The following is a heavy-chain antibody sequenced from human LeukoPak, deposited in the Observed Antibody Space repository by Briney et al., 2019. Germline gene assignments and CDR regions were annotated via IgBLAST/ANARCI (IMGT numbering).Heavy chain of an antibody. Sequence: SETLSLTCTVSGGSISSYYWSWIRQPPGKGLEWIGYIYYSGSTYYSPSLKSRLIMSVDTSKNQFSLKLSFVTAADTALYYCVRGLDSSSYVDSWGQGTLVTVSS. J-gene: IGHJ4*02. D-gene: IGHD6-13*01. CDR1: GGSISSYY. V-gene: IGHV4-30-4*01. CDR2: IYYSGST. CDR3: VRGLDSSSYVDS.